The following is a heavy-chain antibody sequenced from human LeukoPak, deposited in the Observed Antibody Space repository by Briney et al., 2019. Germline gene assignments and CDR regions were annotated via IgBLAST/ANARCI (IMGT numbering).Heavy chain of an antibody. D-gene: IGHD2-2*01. CDR2: ISYDGSNK. V-gene: IGHV3-30*18. Sequence: GGSLRLSCAASGFTFSSYGMHWVRQAPGKGLEWVAVISYDGSNKYYADSVKGRFTISRDNSKNTLYLQMNSLRAEDTAVYYCAKDQVIWGVVPATLDYWGQGTLVTVSS. CDR3: AKDQVIWGVVPATLDY. CDR1: GFTFSSYG. J-gene: IGHJ4*02.